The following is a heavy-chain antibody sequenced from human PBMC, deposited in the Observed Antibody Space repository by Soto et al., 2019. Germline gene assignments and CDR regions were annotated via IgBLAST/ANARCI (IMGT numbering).Heavy chain of an antibody. D-gene: IGHD6-13*01. V-gene: IGHV1-3*01. J-gene: IGHJ5*02. CDR3: VRRHVSATGIDWFHP. CDR1: GYTFTSYG. CDR2: INAANGDT. Sequence: ASVKVSCKASGYTFTSYGIHWVRQAPGQRLEWMGWINAANGDTKYSPKFQGRVTITRDTSASTACMELSSLRSEDTAVYYCVRRHVSATGIDWFHPWGQGTLVTVSS.